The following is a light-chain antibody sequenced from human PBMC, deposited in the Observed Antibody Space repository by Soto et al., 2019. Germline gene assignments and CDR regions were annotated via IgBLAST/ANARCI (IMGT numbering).Light chain of an antibody. J-gene: IGKJ1*01. V-gene: IGKV3-20*01. CDR1: QIVYGRQ. Sequence: EIVLTKCPGTVPMSPGERADLCCRASQIVYGRQLSYYQHKPGQAPLLLIDASSTRAAVIPAMFSGSSSGTYFILTISILDPEFFALFYCQHYGSSGTFGQGTEVDI. CDR2: ASS. CDR3: QHYGSSGT.